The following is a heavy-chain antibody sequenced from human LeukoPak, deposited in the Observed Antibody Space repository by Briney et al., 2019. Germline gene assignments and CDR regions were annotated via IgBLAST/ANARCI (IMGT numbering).Heavy chain of an antibody. CDR3: AGEAQVGGALQS. J-gene: IGHJ5*02. CDR2: IKTDGSRT. CDR1: GFTFSAYW. V-gene: IGHV3-74*03. Sequence: PGGSLRLSCAASGFTFSAYWMHWVRQAPGKGLVWVSRIKTDGSRTMYADFLQGRFTISRDTAKNTLFLQMNSLRAEDTAVYYCAGEAQVGGALQSWGQGTLVTVSS. D-gene: IGHD1-26*01.